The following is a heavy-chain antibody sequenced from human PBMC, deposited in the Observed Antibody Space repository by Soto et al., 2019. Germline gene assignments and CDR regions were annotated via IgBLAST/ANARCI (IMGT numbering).Heavy chain of an antibody. CDR2: IYYSGST. D-gene: IGHD3-9*01. J-gene: IGHJ4*02. V-gene: IGHV4-39*01. CDR3: ARLEGLATISYYFDF. CDR1: GGSISSSSYY. Sequence: QLQLQESGPGLVKPSEALSLTCSVSGGSISSSSYYWGWIRQPPGKGLEWIGSIYYSGSTYYNPSLKSRVTISIDKSKNQFSLKVSSLTAADTAVYYCARLEGLATISYYFDFWGQGTLVTVSS.